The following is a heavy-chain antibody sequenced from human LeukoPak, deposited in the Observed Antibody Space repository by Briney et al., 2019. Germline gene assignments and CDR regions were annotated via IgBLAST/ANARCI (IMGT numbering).Heavy chain of an antibody. D-gene: IGHD4-17*01. CDR1: GGSISSSSYY. V-gene: IGHV4-39*01. J-gene: IGHJ3*02. CDR2: IYYSGST. CDR3: ARRFHTVVDAFDI. Sequence: SETLSLTCTVSGGSISSSSYYWGWIRQPPGKGLEWIGSIYYSGSTYYNPSLKSRVAISVDTSKNQFSLKLSSVTAADTAVYYCARRFHTVVDAFDIWGQGTMVTVSS.